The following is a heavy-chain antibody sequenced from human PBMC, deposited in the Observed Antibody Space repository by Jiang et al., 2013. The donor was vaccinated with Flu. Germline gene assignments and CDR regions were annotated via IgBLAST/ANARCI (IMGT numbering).Heavy chain of an antibody. V-gene: IGHV1-2*02. J-gene: IGHJ3*02. CDR1: GYTLTGYY. CDR2: INPNSGGT. D-gene: IGHD2-2*01. CDR3: ARARSGPAAPAHGAFDI. Sequence: GAEVKKPGASVKVSCKASGYTLTGYYMHWVRQAPGQGLEWMGWINPNSGGTNYAQKFQGRVTMTRDTSISTAYMELSRLRSDDTAVYYCARARSGPAAPAHGAFDIWGQGTMVTVSS.